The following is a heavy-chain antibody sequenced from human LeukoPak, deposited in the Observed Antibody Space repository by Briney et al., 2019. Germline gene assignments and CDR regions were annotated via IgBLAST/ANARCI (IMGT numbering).Heavy chain of an antibody. CDR2: INHSGST. D-gene: IGHD2-2*01. CDR1: GGSFSGYY. J-gene: IGHJ6*02. CDR3: ARGRTWAIYYYYGMDV. V-gene: IGHV4-34*01. Sequence: SETLSLTCTVYGGSFSGYYWSWIRQPPGKGLEWIGEINHSGSTNYNPSLKSRVTISVDTSKNQFSLKLSSVTAADTAVYYCARGRTWAIYYYYGMDVWGQGTTVTVSS.